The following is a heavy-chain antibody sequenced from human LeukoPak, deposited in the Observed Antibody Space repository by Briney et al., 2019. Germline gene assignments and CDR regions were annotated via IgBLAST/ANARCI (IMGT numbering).Heavy chain of an antibody. CDR3: ARGGTYGSGRNQHTTLDY. Sequence: SETLSLTCTVSGGSISNDYWSWIRQAAGKELEWIGRIYTRGSTNYNPSLKSRVIISLDKSKKQFSLNLTSVTAADTAVYYCARGGTYGSGRNQHTTLDYWGQGTLVTVSS. CDR2: IYTRGST. J-gene: IGHJ4*02. V-gene: IGHV4-4*07. D-gene: IGHD3-10*01. CDR1: GGSISNDY.